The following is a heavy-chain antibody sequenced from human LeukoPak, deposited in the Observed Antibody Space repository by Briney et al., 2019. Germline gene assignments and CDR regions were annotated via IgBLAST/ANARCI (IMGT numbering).Heavy chain of an antibody. J-gene: IGHJ4*02. D-gene: IGHD1-1*01. Sequence: SETLSLTCTVSGDSISSGDYYWSWIRQPAGKGLEWIGRISSSGSTNYNPSLKSRVTISVDTSKNQFSLKLSSVTAADTAVYYCARVRGWKYFDYWGQGTLVTVSS. CDR3: ARVRGWKYFDY. CDR1: GDSISSGDYY. CDR2: ISSSGST. V-gene: IGHV4-61*02.